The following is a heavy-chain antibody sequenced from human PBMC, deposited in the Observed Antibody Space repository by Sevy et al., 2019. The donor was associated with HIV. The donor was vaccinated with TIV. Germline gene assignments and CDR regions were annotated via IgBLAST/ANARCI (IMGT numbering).Heavy chain of an antibody. D-gene: IGHD3-16*01. J-gene: IGHJ3*02. CDR2: ISYDGSNK. CDR1: GFTFSSYS. V-gene: IGHV3-30-3*01. CDR3: ARDLRGGEAFDI. Sequence: GGSLRLSCAASGFTFSSYSMHWVRQAPGKGLEWVAVISYDGSNKYYADSVKGRFTISRDNSKNTLYLQMNSLRAEDTAVYYCARDLRGGEAFDIWGQGTMVTVSS.